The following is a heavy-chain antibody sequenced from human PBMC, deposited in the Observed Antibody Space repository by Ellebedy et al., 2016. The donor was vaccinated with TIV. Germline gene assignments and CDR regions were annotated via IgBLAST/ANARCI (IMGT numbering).Heavy chain of an antibody. J-gene: IGHJ1*01. CDR2: IYYSGST. V-gene: IGHV4-39*07. CDR1: GDSITSSSSSFY. D-gene: IGHD3-10*01. CDR3: AIHIMVRGVKEYFEK. Sequence: MPSETLSLTCTVSGDSITSSSSSFYWGWIRQSPGKGLEWLGSIYYSGSTFYNPSLGSRVSISVDTSKSQFSLKLTSLTAADTAVYYCAIHIMVRGVKEYFEKWGQGTLVTVSS.